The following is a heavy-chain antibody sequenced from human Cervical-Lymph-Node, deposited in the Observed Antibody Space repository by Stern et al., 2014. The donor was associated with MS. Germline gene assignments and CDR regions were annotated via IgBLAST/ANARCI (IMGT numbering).Heavy chain of an antibody. CDR2: SYPVDSDT. CDR3: ARDYGDYAFDY. CDR1: GYSFTANC. D-gene: IGHD4-17*01. V-gene: IGHV5-51*01. Sequence: EVQLVQSGAEVKKPGESLKISCKGSGYSFTANCIAWVRQMPGKGLEWMGISYPVDSDTRYSPSFQGQVTISADKSISTAYLQWSSLKASDTAMYYCARDYGDYAFDYWGQGTLVTVSS. J-gene: IGHJ4*02.